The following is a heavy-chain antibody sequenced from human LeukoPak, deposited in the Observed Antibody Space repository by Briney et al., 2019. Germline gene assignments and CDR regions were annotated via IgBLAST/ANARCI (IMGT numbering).Heavy chain of an antibody. V-gene: IGHV1-2*06. CDR2: INPNSGGT. J-gene: IGHJ4*02. Sequence: GASVKVSCKASGYTFTGYYMHWVRQAPGQGLEWMGRINPNSGGTNYAQKFQGRVTMTRDTSTSTVYMELSSLRSEDTAVYYCARGDRRYDFWSGNYWGQGTLVTVSS. CDR1: GYTFTGYY. CDR3: ARGDRRYDFWSGNY. D-gene: IGHD3-3*01.